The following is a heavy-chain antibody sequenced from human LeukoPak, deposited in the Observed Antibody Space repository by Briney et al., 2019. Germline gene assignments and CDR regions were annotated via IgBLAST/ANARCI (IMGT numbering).Heavy chain of an antibody. V-gene: IGHV1-2*02. CDR3: ARAAHFWSGYPFDY. D-gene: IGHD3-3*02. J-gene: IGHJ4*02. CDR1: GYTFTGYY. CDR2: INPNSGGT. Sequence: ASVKVSCKASGYTFTGYYMHWVRQAPGQGLEWMGWINPNSGGTNYAQKFQGRVTMTRDTSISTAYMELSRLRSDDTAVYYCARAAHFWSGYPFDYWGQGTLVTVSS.